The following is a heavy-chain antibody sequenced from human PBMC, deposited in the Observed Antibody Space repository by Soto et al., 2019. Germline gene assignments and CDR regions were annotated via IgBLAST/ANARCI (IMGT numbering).Heavy chain of an antibody. V-gene: IGHV3-13*04. CDR1: GFTFSSYD. Sequence: GGSLRLSCAASGFTFSSYDMHWVRQATGKGLEWVSAIGTAGDTYYPGSVKGRFTISRENAKNSLYLQMNSLRAGDTAVYYCARAALGYCSSTSCSKAYYGMDVWGQGTTVTVSS. CDR3: ARAALGYCSSTSCSKAYYGMDV. J-gene: IGHJ6*02. D-gene: IGHD2-2*01. CDR2: IGTAGDT.